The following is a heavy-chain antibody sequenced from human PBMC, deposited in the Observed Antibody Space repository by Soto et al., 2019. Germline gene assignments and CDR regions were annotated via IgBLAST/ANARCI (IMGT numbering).Heavy chain of an antibody. CDR3: ASGPPGVVPGAIGSGGMDV. CDR1: GFTLSSYA. J-gene: IGHJ6*02. V-gene: IGHV3-30*04. CDR2: MSFDGSKA. Sequence: QVQLVESGGGVVQPGRSLSLSCAASGFTLSSYAVHWVRQATGKGLEWVSVMSFDGSKASHADSVKGRFTISRDNYKTTVSLQMNSLRVEASAVYYCASGPPGVVPGAIGSGGMDVWGQGTTVTVSS. D-gene: IGHD2-2*01.